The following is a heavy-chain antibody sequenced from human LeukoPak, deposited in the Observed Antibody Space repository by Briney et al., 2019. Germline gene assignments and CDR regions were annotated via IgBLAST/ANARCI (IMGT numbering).Heavy chain of an antibody. CDR2: SRNRPNGYTT. V-gene: IGHV3-72*01. J-gene: IGHJ3*01. D-gene: IGHD3-22*01. CDR1: GFTFSDHY. CDR3: TRALSDSSGYYYEDY. Sequence: GGSLRLSCAASGFTFSDHYMDWFRQAPGEGLEWVGRSRNRPNGYTTEYAASVKGRFTISRDDSKNSLYLQMNSLKTEDTAVYLCTRALSDSSGYYYEDYWGQGTMVTVSS.